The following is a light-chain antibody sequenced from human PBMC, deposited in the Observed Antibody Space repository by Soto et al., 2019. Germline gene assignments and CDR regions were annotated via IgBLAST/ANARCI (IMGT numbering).Light chain of an antibody. CDR1: SSDVGGYNY. V-gene: IGLV2-11*01. CDR2: DLS. CDR3: CSYAGSYV. J-gene: IGLJ1*01. Sequence: QSALTQPRSVSGSAGQSVTNSCTGTSSDVGGYNYVSWYQHDPGKAPKLMIYDLSKRPSGVPDRFSGSKSGNTASLTISGLQAEDEADYFCCSYAGSYVFGTGTKVTVL.